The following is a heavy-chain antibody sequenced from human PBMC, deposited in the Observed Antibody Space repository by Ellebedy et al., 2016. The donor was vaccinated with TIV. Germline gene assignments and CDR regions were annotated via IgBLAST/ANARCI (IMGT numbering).Heavy chain of an antibody. J-gene: IGHJ4*02. CDR1: GFTFSSYA. V-gene: IGHV3-64D*06. CDR3: VKAWGD. Sequence: PGGSLRLSCSASGFTFSSYAMHWVRQAPGKGLEYISAIVSNGDSTYYANSVKGRFIISRDNSKNTLYLQMSSLRLEETAVYYCVKAWGDWGQGTLVTVSS. D-gene: IGHD3-16*01. CDR2: IVSNGDST.